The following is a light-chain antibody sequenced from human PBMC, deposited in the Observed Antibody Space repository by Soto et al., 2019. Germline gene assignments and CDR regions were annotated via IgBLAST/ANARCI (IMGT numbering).Light chain of an antibody. V-gene: IGKV1-39*01. CDR1: QTIYSY. Sequence: DIQITQNPSSVSPSALETFPITCRASQTIYSYLVWYQHAPGRAPKLLIYRASTLQGGVPSRFSGSGSGTDFTLTISSLQPEDFTPYYCQQSYTPPLPSGGGTMVDIK. J-gene: IGKJ4*01. CDR3: QQSYTPPLP. CDR2: RAS.